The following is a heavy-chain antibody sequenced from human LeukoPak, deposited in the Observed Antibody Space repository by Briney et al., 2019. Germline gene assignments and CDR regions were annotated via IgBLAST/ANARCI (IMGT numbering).Heavy chain of an antibody. CDR3: AREGIAAALDY. J-gene: IGHJ4*02. D-gene: IGHD6-13*01. CDR1: GFTFDDYG. Sequence: GGSLRLSCAASGFTFDDYGMSWVRQAAGKGLECVSGINWYGGSTGYAESVKGRFTISRDNAKNSLYLQMNSLRAEDTALYYCAREGIAAALDYWGQGTMVTVSS. CDR2: INWYGGST. V-gene: IGHV3-20*04.